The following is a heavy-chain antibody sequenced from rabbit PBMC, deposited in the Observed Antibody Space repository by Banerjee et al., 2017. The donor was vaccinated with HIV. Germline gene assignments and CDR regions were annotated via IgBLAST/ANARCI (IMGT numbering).Heavy chain of an antibody. V-gene: IGHV1S45*01. Sequence: QEQLEESGGDLVKPEGSLTLTCTASGFSLSSSYYMCWVRQAPGKGLEWIACIYGGGSGSTYYASWAKGRFTVSRTSSTTVTLQMTSLTAADTATYFCAREDYVGYGFFNLWGPGTLVTVS. D-gene: IGHD2-1*01. J-gene: IGHJ4*01. CDR2: IYGGGSGST. CDR1: GFSLSSSYY. CDR3: AREDYVGYGFFNL.